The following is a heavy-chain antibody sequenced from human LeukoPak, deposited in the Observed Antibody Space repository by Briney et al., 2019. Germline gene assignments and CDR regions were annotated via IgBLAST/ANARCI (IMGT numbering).Heavy chain of an antibody. CDR3: AKDYPFDYYYDSSAYFLY. CDR1: GFTFSSYA. V-gene: IGHV3-23*01. J-gene: IGHJ4*02. Sequence: QPGGSLRLSCAASGFTFSSYAMSWVHQAPGKGLEWISGISGSGSNTYYADSVKGRFTISRDNAKNTLYLQMYSLRAEDTALYYCAKDYPFDYYYDSSAYFLYWGQGTLVTVFS. D-gene: IGHD3-22*01. CDR2: ISGSGSNT.